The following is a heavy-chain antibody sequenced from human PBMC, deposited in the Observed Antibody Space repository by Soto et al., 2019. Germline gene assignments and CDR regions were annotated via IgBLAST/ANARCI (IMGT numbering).Heavy chain of an antibody. D-gene: IGHD3-22*01. V-gene: IGHV1-69*13. CDR2: IIPIFGTA. Sequence: SVKVSCKXSGGTFSSYAISWVRQAPGQGLEWMGGIIPIFGTANYAQKFQGRVTITADESTSTAYMELSSLRSEDTAVYYCARLGTAIADSSGWESSFDYWGQGTLVTVSS. CDR3: ARLGTAIADSSGWESSFDY. CDR1: GGTFSSYA. J-gene: IGHJ4*02.